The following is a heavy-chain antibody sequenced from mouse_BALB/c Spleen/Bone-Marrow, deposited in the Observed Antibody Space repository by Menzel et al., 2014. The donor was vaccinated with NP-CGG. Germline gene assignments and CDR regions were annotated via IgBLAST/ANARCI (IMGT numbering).Heavy chain of an antibody. V-gene: IGHV5-6*01. D-gene: IGHD2-3*01. CDR3: ARDGLDY. Sequence: EVNVVESGGDLVKPGGSLKLSCAASGFTFSSYGMSWVRQTPDKRLEWVATISSGGSYTYYPDSVKGRFTISRDNAKNTLYLQMSNLKSEDTAMYYCARDGLDYWGQGTTLTVSS. J-gene: IGHJ2*01. CDR1: GFTFSSYG. CDR2: ISSGGSYT.